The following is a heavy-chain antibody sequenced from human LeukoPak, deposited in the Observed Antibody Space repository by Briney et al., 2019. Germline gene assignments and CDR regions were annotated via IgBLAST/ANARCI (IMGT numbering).Heavy chain of an antibody. Sequence: GGSLRLSWEVSGLTFSIFEMNWVRLAPGKGLEWVSFISSSGDIIHHADSVKGRFTISRDNTKNSLYLQMNSLRAEDTAVYYCARGGSPGYNYNAFDMWGQGTMVAVSS. D-gene: IGHD3-22*01. CDR1: GLTFSIFE. CDR3: ARGGSPGYNYNAFDM. V-gene: IGHV3-48*03. J-gene: IGHJ3*02. CDR2: ISSSGDII.